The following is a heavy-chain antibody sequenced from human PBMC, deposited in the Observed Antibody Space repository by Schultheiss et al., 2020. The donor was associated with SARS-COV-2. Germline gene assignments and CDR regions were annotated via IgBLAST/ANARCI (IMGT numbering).Heavy chain of an antibody. CDR3: ARERLGFAGFEWFDP. CDR1: GGSFSGYY. D-gene: IGHD3-16*01. CDR2: INHSGST. J-gene: IGHJ5*02. Sequence: GSLRLSCAVYGGSFSGYYWSWIRQPPGKGLEWIGEINHSGSTNYNPSLKSRVTISVDTSKNQFSLKLSSVTAADTAVYYCARERLGFAGFEWFDPWGQGTLVTVSS. V-gene: IGHV4-34*01.